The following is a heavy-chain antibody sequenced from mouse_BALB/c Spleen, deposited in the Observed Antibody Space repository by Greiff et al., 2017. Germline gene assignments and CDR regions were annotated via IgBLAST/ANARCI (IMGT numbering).Heavy chain of an antibody. J-gene: IGHJ2*01. V-gene: IGHV2-9-2*01. D-gene: IGHD4-1*01. CDR1: GFSLTSYD. Sequence: VQLQESGPGLVAPSQSLSITCTVSGFSLTSYDISWIRQPPGKGLEWLGVIWTGGGTNYNSAFMSRLSISKDNSKSQVFLKMNSLQTDDTAIYYCVRAQLTGTLDYWGQGTTLTVSS. CDR2: IWTGGGT. CDR3: VRAQLTGTLDY.